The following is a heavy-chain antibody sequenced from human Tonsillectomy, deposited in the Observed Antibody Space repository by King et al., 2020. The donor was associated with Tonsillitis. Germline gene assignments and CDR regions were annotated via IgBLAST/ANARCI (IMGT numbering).Heavy chain of an antibody. CDR1: GFSFTSYW. Sequence: VQLVESGAEVKKPGESLRISCKGSGFSFTSYWISWVRQMPGKGLEWMGRIDPSDSYTNYSPSFQGHVTISADKSISTAYLQWSSLKASETAMYYCARHGITMVRGVIITVDYWGQGTLVTVSS. CDR3: ARHGITMVRGVIITVDY. D-gene: IGHD3-10*01. J-gene: IGHJ4*02. V-gene: IGHV5-10-1*03. CDR2: IDPSDSYT.